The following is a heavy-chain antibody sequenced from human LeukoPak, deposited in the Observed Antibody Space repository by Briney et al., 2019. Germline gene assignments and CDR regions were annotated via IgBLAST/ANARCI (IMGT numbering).Heavy chain of an antibody. CDR3: ARAVAGYYFDY. V-gene: IGHV4-59*08. J-gene: IGHJ4*02. CDR1: GGSISSYY. Sequence: SETLSLTCTVSGGSISSYYWSWIRQPPGKGLEWIGYIYYSGSTNYNPSLKSRVTISVDTSKNQFSLKLSSVTAADTAVYYCARAVAGYYFDYWGQGTLVTVSS. D-gene: IGHD6-19*01. CDR2: IYYSGST.